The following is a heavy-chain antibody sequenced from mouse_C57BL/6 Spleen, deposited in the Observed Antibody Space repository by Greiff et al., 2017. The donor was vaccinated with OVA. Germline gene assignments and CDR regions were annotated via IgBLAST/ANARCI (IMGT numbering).Heavy chain of an antibody. D-gene: IGHD2-3*01. V-gene: IGHV2-2*01. Sequence: QVHVKQSGPGLVQPSQSLSITCTVSGFSLTSYGVHWVRQSPGKGLEWLGVIWSGGSTDYNAAFISRLSISKDNSKSQVFFKMNSLQADDTAIYYCARSEGWLPYYFDYWGQGTTLTVSS. J-gene: IGHJ2*01. CDR3: ARSEGWLPYYFDY. CDR2: IWSGGST. CDR1: GFSLTSYG.